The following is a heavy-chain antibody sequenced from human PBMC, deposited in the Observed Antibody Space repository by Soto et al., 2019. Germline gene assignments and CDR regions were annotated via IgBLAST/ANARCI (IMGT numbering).Heavy chain of an antibody. D-gene: IGHD2-2*01. CDR2: IIPIFGTA. CDR3: ARGPVVVVPAAHPYYGMDV. CDR1: GGTFSSYA. V-gene: IGHV1-69*13. Sequence: SVKVSCKASGGTFSSYAISWVRQAPGQGLEWMGGIIPIFGTANYAQKFQGRVTITADESTSTAYMELSSLRSEDTAVYYCARGPVVVVPAAHPYYGMDVWGQGTKVTVSS. J-gene: IGHJ6*02.